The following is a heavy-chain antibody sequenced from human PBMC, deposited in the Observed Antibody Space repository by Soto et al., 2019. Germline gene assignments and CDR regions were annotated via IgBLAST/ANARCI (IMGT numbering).Heavy chain of an antibody. D-gene: IGHD3-10*01. V-gene: IGHV1-69*13. CDR3: AKTNGEAVRGVIHPGTHYRYGLDV. J-gene: IGHJ6*02. CDR1: GGTFSNYA. CDR2: IIPMFGTA. Sequence: SVKVSCKASGGTFSNYAISWVRQAPGQGLEWMGGIIPMFGTANYAQKFQGRVTITADESTSTAYMELSSLRAEDTAVYFCAKTNGEAVRGVIHPGTHYRYGLDVWGQGTTVTVSS.